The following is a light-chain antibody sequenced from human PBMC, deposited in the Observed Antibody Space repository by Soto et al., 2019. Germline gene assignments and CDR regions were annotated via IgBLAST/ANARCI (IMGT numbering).Light chain of an antibody. Sequence: DIQLTHSPSLLSASVGDRVTITCRASQATSSYLAWYQQKPGKAPKLLIYAASTLQSGVPSRFSGSGSGTEFTLTISSLQSEDFAIYCCQQIKSYPITFGQGTRLEIK. CDR3: QQIKSYPIT. V-gene: IGKV1-9*01. J-gene: IGKJ5*01. CDR1: QATSSY. CDR2: AAS.